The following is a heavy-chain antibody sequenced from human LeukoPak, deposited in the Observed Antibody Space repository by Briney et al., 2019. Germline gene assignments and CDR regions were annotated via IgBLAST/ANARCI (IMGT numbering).Heavy chain of an antibody. CDR2: IESSSYI. CDR3: ARDSVTMVRGVIKGYGMDV. J-gene: IGHJ6*01. Sequence: GGSLRLSCAASGFIFSSYSMNWVRQAPGKGLEWVSSIESSSYIYYADSVMGRFTISRDNAKNSLYLQMNSLRAEDTAVYYCARDSVTMVRGVIKGYGMDVWGQGTTVTVSS. CDR1: GFIFSSYS. V-gene: IGHV3-21*01. D-gene: IGHD3-10*01.